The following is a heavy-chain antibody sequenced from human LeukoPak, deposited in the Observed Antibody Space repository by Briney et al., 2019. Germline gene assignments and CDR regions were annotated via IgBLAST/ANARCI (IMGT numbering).Heavy chain of an antibody. CDR2: ISSSGSTT. CDR1: GFSFSDFY. Sequence: GGSLRLSCAASGFSFSDFYMSWIRQAPGKGLEWVSYISSSGSTTYYADSVKGRFFISRDNAKNSLYLQMNSLRAEDTAVYYCARVLSGRGSLYSYYYYMDVWGKGTTVTISS. D-gene: IGHD3-10*01. V-gene: IGHV3-11*01. J-gene: IGHJ6*03. CDR3: ARVLSGRGSLYSYYYYMDV.